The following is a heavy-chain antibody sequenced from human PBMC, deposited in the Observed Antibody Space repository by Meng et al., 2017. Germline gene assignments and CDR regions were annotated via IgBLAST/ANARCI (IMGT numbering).Heavy chain of an antibody. CDR2: INRNSDGGTT. D-gene: IGHD6-13*01. J-gene: IGHJ4*02. CDR3: ATGAAAADH. V-gene: IGHV3-15*01. CDR1: GSRVPDAW. Sequence: ELLGECGGCVVTPGGSLSLSVVVSGSRVPDAWMSWVRQAQGKGLEWVGRINRNSDGGTTDYAAPVKGRFTISRDDSKNTLYLQMTSLITEDTAVYFCATGAAAADHWGQGTLVTVSS.